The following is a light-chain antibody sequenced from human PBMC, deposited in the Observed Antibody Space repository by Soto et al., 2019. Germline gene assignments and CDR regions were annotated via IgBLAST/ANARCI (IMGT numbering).Light chain of an antibody. CDR1: QSVSNN. Sequence: EIVLTQSPGTLSLSPGERATLSCRASQSVSNNLAWLQQKPGQTPRLLMYGASSRATGIPDRFSGSGSGTRFTLTISRLEPEDFAVYYCQQYGGSPFTFGPGTKVEI. J-gene: IGKJ3*01. CDR3: QQYGGSPFT. CDR2: GAS. V-gene: IGKV3-20*01.